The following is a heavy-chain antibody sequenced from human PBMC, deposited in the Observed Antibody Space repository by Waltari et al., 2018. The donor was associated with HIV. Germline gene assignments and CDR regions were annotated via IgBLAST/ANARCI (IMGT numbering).Heavy chain of an antibody. CDR1: GYSSLAYY. V-gene: IGHV1-2*06. Sequence: QVQLVQSGAEMKKPGASVKVSCKAPGYSSLAYYILWVRQAPGQGLEWMGRINPNNAGTNYPQKFQGRVTMTRDTSINTVYMELIRLRPDDTAVYYCARVALPAAIHYGMDAWGQGTTVTVSS. J-gene: IGHJ6*02. D-gene: IGHD2-2*01. CDR2: INPNNAGT. CDR3: ARVALPAAIHYGMDA.